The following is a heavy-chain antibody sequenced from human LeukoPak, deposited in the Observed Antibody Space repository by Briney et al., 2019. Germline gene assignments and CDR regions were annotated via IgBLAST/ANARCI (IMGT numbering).Heavy chain of an antibody. CDR3: VGEEAATDGWFDP. CDR1: GFTFSSHW. J-gene: IGHJ5*02. Sequence: GGSLRLSCAASGFTFSSHWMHWVRRGPGKGLLWVSRINSVGTSTSYADSVKGRFTISRDNAKNTVYLQMNSLRAEDTAVYYCVGEEAATDGWFDPWGQGTLVTVSS. CDR2: INSVGTST. D-gene: IGHD2-15*01. V-gene: IGHV3-74*01.